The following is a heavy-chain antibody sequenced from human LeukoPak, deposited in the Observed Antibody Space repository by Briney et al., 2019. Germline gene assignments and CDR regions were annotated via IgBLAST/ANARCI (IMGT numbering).Heavy chain of an antibody. V-gene: IGHV1-8*01. Sequence: GASVKVSCKASGYTFTSYDINWVRQATGQGLEWMGWMNPNSGNTGYAQKFQGRVTMTRDTSTSTVYMELSSLRSEDTAVYYCARERYSSRNWFDPWGQGTLVTVSS. D-gene: IGHD6-13*01. CDR1: GYTFTSYD. CDR2: MNPNSGNT. J-gene: IGHJ5*02. CDR3: ARERYSSRNWFDP.